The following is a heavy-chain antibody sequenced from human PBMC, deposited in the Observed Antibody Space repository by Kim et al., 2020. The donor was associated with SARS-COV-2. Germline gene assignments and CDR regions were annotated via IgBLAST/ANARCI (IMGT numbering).Heavy chain of an antibody. CDR2: ISSSSSYI. CDR3: ARVGSSSWYNYPYFDY. CDR1: GFTFSSYS. J-gene: IGHJ4*02. V-gene: IGHV3-21*01. Sequence: GGSLRLSCAASGFTFSSYSMNWVRQAPGKGLEWVSSISSSSSYIYYADSVKGRFTISRDNAKNSLYLQMNSLRAEDTAVYYCARVGSSSWYNYPYFDYWGQGTLVTVSS. D-gene: IGHD6-13*01.